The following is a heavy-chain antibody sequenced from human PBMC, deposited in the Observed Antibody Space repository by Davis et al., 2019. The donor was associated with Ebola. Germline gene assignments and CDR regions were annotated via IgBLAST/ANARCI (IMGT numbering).Heavy chain of an antibody. Sequence: GESLKISCEVSGFLFSSWSMNWVRQAPGKGLEWVSSISISGNQIYYADSVKGRFTVSRDNAKNSVYLQMNSLRAEYTAVYYCASPHNYDATGYYRSFYFDSWGQGTLVSVSS. CDR1: GFLFSSWS. CDR3: ASPHNYDATGYYRSFYFDS. V-gene: IGHV3-21*01. CDR2: ISISGNQI. D-gene: IGHD3-22*01. J-gene: IGHJ4*02.